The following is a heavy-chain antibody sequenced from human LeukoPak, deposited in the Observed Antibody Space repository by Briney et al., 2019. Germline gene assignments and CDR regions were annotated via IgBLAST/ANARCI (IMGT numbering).Heavy chain of an antibody. CDR2: IDSDGSTT. CDR1: GFTFSSYW. V-gene: IGHV3-74*01. Sequence: GGSLRLSCAASGFTFSSYWMHWVRQAPGKGLVWVSRIDSDGSTTSYADSVKGRFTISRDNAKDTLYLQMNSLRAEDTAVYYCARSVYDSGGYYRVLDYWGQGTLVTVSS. J-gene: IGHJ4*02. CDR3: ARSVYDSGGYYRVLDY. D-gene: IGHD3-22*01.